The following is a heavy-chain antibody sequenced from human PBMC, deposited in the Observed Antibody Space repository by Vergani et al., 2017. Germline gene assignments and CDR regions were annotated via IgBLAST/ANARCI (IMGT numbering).Heavy chain of an antibody. CDR2: ISSSSSYI. Sequence: EVQLVESGGGLVKPGGSLRLSCAASGFTFSSYSMNWVRQAPGKGLEWVSSISSSSSYIYYADSVKGRFTIYRDNAKNSLYLQMNSLRAEDTAVYYCERDPSGCRSTSCYKGGYGYWGQRTLVTVSS. D-gene: IGHD2-2*02. J-gene: IGHJ4*02. V-gene: IGHV3-21*01. CDR1: GFTFSSYS. CDR3: ERDPSGCRSTSCYKGGYGY.